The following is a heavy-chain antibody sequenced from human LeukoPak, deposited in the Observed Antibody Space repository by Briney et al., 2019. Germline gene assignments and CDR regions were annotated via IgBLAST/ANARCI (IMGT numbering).Heavy chain of an antibody. V-gene: IGHV3-9*01. Sequence: GGSLRLSCAASGFTFDDYAMHWVRQAPGKGLEWVSGISWNSGSIGYADSVKGRFTISRDNAKNSLYLQMNSLRAEDTALYYCAKDYTVTNYYGMDVWGQGTLVTVSS. CDR2: ISWNSGSI. CDR3: AKDYTVTNYYGMDV. D-gene: IGHD4-11*01. J-gene: IGHJ6*02. CDR1: GFTFDDYA.